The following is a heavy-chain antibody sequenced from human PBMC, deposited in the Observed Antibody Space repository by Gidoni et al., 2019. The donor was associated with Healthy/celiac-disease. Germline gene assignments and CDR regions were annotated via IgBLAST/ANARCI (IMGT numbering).Heavy chain of an antibody. J-gene: IGHJ5*02. CDR1: GGSISSSSYY. Sequence: QLQLQESGPGLVKPSETLSLTCTVSGGSISSSSYYWGWIRQPPGKGLEWIGSIYYSGSTYYNPSLTSRVTISVDTSKNQFSLKLSSVTAADTAVYYCAGSRGYDILTGYFTKNWFDPWGQGTLVTVSS. CDR2: IYYSGST. CDR3: AGSRGYDILTGYFTKNWFDP. V-gene: IGHV4-39*01. D-gene: IGHD3-9*01.